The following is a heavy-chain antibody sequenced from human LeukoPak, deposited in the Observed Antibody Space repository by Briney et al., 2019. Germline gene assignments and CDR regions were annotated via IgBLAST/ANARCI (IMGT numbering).Heavy chain of an antibody. Sequence: GGSLRLSCAASGFTVSSNYMSWVRQAPGKGLEWVALIWYDGSNKYYADSVKGRFTISRDNSKNTLYLQMNSLRAEDTAVYYCARSYSSSSYDAFDIWGQGTMVTVSS. D-gene: IGHD6-13*01. V-gene: IGHV3-33*08. J-gene: IGHJ3*02. CDR3: ARSYSSSSYDAFDI. CDR1: GFTVSSNY. CDR2: IWYDGSNK.